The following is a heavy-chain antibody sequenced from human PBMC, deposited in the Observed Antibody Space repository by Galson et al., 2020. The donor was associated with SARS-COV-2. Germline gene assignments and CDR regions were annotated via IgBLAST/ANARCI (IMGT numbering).Heavy chain of an antibody. J-gene: IGHJ4*02. D-gene: IGHD3-3*01. V-gene: IGHV4-61*02. CDR3: ARGDDFWSGYYFDD. Sequence: SQTLSLTCTVSGGSISSGSYFWRWTRQPAGKVLEWIGRIYTSGSTNYNPSLKSRVTISVDTSKNQFSLKLSSVTAADTAVYYCARGDDFWSGYYFDDWGQGTLVTVSS. CDR2: IYTSGST. CDR1: GGSISSGSYF.